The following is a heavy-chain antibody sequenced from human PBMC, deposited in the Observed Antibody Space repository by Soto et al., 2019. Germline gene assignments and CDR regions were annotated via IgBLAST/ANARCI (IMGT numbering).Heavy chain of an antibody. CDR1: GGSISSYY. D-gene: IGHD3-16*01. J-gene: IGHJ5*02. CDR3: ASLRGAGGWFDP. CDR2: IYYSGST. V-gene: IGHV4-59*01. Sequence: SETLSLTCTVSGGSISSYYWSWIRQPPGKGLEWIGYIYYSGSTNYNPSLKSRVTISVDTSKNQFSLKLNSVTAADTAVYYCASLRGAGGWFDPWGQGTLVTVSS.